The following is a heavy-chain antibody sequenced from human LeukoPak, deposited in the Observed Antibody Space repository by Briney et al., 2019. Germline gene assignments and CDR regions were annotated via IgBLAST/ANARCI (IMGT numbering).Heavy chain of an antibody. J-gene: IGHJ4*02. CDR2: ISGSGGRT. D-gene: IGHD6-19*01. CDR1: GFTFSRYG. V-gene: IGHV3-23*01. Sequence: PGGSLRLSCAASGFTFSRYGMSWVRQAPGKGLEWVSSISGSGGRTYYADSVKGRFTISRDNSRQTLSLQMNSLRGEDTAIYYCANVGCGSACDYWGQGTLVTVSS. CDR3: ANVGCGSACDY.